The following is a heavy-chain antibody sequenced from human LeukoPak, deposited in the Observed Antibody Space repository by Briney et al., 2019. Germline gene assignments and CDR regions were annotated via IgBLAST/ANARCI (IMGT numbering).Heavy chain of an antibody. D-gene: IGHD3-10*01. J-gene: IGHJ5*01. Sequence: ASVKVSCKASGYTFTDYYIHWVRQAPGQGLEWMGWINPNNGGAHYVQNFQGRVSMTRDTSTTTAYMELTKLTSDDTAVYFCARKYYSDTGSYYIWFESWGQGTLVTVSS. CDR1: GYTFTDYY. CDR2: INPNNGGA. CDR3: ARKYYSDTGSYYIWFES. V-gene: IGHV1-2*02.